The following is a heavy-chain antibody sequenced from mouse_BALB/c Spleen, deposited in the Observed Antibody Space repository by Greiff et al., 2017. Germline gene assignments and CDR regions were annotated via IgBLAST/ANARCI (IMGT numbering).Heavy chain of an antibody. CDR2: ISYSGST. CDR3: AREGVGFLYAMDY. V-gene: IGHV3-2*02. CDR1: GYSITSDYA. J-gene: IGHJ4*01. Sequence: EVQLQESGPGLVKPSQSLSLTCTVTGYSITSDYAWNWIRQFPGNKLEWMGYISYSGSTSYNPSLKSRISITRDTSKNQFFLQLNSVTTEDTATYYCAREGVGFLYAMDYWGQGTSVTVSS.